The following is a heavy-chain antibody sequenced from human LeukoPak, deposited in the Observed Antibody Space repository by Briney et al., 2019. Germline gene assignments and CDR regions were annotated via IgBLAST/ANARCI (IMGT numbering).Heavy chain of an antibody. CDR2: ISYDGSNE. CDR1: GFTFDNYA. D-gene: IGHD5-18*01. Sequence: PGGSLRLSCATSGFTFDNYAIHWVRQAPGKGLEWVAVISYDGSNEYYAESVKGRFTISRDSSKNTLYLQMNSLKTEDTAVYYCAPGYSYGYFDYWGQGTLVTVSS. CDR3: APGYSYGYFDY. V-gene: IGHV3-30*04. J-gene: IGHJ4*02.